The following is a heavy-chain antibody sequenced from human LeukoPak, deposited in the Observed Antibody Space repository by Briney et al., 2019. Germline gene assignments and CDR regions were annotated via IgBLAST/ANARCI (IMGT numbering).Heavy chain of an antibody. CDR2: ISGSGGST. Sequence: GGSLRLSCAASGFTFSSYAMSWVRQAPGKGLEWVSAISGSGGSTYYADSVKGRFTISRDNAKNSLYLQMNSLRAEDTAVYYCAGAYCGGDCYSGVAFDIWGQGTMVTVSS. CDR1: GFTFSSYA. CDR3: AGAYCGGDCYSGVAFDI. J-gene: IGHJ3*02. D-gene: IGHD2-21*02. V-gene: IGHV3-23*01.